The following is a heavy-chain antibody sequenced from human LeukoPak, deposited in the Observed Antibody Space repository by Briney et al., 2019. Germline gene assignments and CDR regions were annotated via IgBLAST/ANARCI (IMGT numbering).Heavy chain of an antibody. Sequence: GGYLRLSCAVSGFTFTDYWMNWVRQAPGKGPEWVASIRQDGSEKTYVDSVKGRFTISRDNAKNSLSLQLNGLRAEDTAVYYCARDGTAAGLYFDLWGQGTLVTVSS. CDR3: ARDGTAAGLYFDL. D-gene: IGHD6-13*01. V-gene: IGHV3-7*01. J-gene: IGHJ4*01. CDR1: GFTFTDYW. CDR2: IRQDGSEK.